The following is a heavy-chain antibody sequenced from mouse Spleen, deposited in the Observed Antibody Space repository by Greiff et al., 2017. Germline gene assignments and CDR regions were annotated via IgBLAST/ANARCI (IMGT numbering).Heavy chain of an antibody. Sequence: QVQLQQPGAELVTPGASVQLSCTASGSTFTRYWMLWVKQRPGQGLAWIGEINPSNGRTNYNEKFKSKATLTVDKSSSTAYMQLSSLTSEDSAVYYCARSCLDYWGQGTTLTVSS. V-gene: IGHV1S81*02. J-gene: IGHJ2*01. CDR2: INPSNGRT. CDR1: GSTFTRYW. CDR3: ARSCLDY.